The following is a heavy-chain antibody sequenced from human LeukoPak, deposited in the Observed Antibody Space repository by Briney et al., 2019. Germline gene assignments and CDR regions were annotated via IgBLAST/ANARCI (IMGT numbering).Heavy chain of an antibody. CDR2: INHSGST. D-gene: IGHD4-17*01. V-gene: IGHV4-34*01. CDR1: GGSFSGYY. Sequence: SETLSLTCAVYGGSFSGYYWSWIRQPPGKGLEWIGEINHSGSTNYNPSLKSRATISVDTSKNQFSLKLSSVTAADTAVYYCARGGDYGDHHLDYWGQGTLVTVSS. J-gene: IGHJ4*02. CDR3: ARGGDYGDHHLDY.